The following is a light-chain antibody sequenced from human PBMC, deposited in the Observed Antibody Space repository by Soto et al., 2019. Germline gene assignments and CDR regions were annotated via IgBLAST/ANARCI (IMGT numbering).Light chain of an antibody. Sequence: EIVLTQSPGTLSLSPGERATLSCRASQSVSSSYLAWYQQKPGQAPRLLIYGASSRPTGIPDRFSGSGSGTDFTLTISRLEPEDVAVYYCQQYGSSPYTFGQGTKLEIK. CDR2: GAS. V-gene: IGKV3-20*01. CDR3: QQYGSSPYT. CDR1: QSVSSSY. J-gene: IGKJ2*01.